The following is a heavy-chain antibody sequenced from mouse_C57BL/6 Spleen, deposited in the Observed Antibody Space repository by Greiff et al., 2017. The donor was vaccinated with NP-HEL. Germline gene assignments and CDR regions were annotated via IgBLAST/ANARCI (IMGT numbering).Heavy chain of an antibody. CDR2: IDPSDSYT. D-gene: IGHD2-1*01. CDR3: ASESYGNYAWFAY. Sequence: QVQLQQSGAELVRPGTSVKLSCKASGYTFTSYWMHWVKQRPGQGPEWIGVIDPSDSYTNYNQKFKGKATLTVDTSSSTAYMQLNSLTSEDSAVYCCASESYGNYAWFAYWGQGTLVTVSA. J-gene: IGHJ3*01. CDR1: GYTFTSYW. V-gene: IGHV1-59*01.